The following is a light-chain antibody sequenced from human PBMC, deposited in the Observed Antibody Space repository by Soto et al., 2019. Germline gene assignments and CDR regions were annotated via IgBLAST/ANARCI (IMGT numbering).Light chain of an antibody. Sequence: QLVLTQPPSASGTPGQRVTISCSGSSSNIGSNYVYWYQQLPGTVPQLLIYRNSERPSGVPDRLSGSKSGTSASLAISGLRSEDEADYYCAAWDDSLSGVVFGGGTKLTVL. CDR2: RNS. CDR1: SSNIGSNY. J-gene: IGLJ2*01. V-gene: IGLV1-47*01. CDR3: AAWDDSLSGVV.